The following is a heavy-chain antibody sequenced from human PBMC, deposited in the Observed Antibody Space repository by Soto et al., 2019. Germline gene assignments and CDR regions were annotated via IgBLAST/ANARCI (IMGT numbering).Heavy chain of an antibody. CDR2: IYYTGST. Sequence: SETLSLTCTVSNDSMRRFYWSWMRHSPEKGLEWIGYIYYTGSTNYNPSLKSRVTISVDTSQNQFSLRLTSVTAADTAVYYCARDPNDDSGYDSWGQGILVTVSS. CDR3: ARDPNDDSGYDS. CDR1: NDSMRRFY. J-gene: IGHJ5*01. V-gene: IGHV4-59*01. D-gene: IGHD3-22*01.